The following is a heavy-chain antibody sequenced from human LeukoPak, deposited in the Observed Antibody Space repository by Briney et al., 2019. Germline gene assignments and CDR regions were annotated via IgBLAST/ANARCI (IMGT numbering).Heavy chain of an antibody. CDR1: GVTFTTYW. CDR2: INSDGSIT. CDR3: ARDAVDTANAV. D-gene: IGHD5-18*01. V-gene: IGHV3-74*01. Sequence: PGRSLRLSCAASGVTFTTYWMHWVRQAQGTGLVWVSHINSDGSITSYADSVKGRFTISRDNAKNTLYLQMNSLRAEDTAVYYCARDAVDTANAVWGQGTTVTVSS. J-gene: IGHJ6*02.